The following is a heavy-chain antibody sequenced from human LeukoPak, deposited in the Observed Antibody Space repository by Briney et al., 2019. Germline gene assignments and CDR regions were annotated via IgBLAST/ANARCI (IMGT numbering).Heavy chain of an antibody. V-gene: IGHV3-74*01. CDR3: ARVLLPPQYYYNSSSVQPFDY. J-gene: IGHJ4*02. D-gene: IGHD6-6*01. CDR1: GFTFSSYW. Sequence: GGSLRLSCAASGFTFSSYWMHWVRQAPGKGLVWVSRINSDGSSTSYADSVKGRFTISRDNAKNTLYLQMNSLRAEDTAVYYCARVLLPPQYYYNSSSVQPFDYWGQGTLVTVSS. CDR2: INSDGSST.